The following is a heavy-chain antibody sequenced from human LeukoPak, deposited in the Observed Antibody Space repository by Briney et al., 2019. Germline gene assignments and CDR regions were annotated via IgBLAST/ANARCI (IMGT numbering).Heavy chain of an antibody. CDR2: IKSKINGETT. CDR3: TADSPVSMAHSFDY. V-gene: IGHV3-15*01. D-gene: IGHD6-6*01. Sequence: PGGSLRLSCAASGFTFSDAWMSWVRQAPGKGLEWVGRIKSKINGETTDYAALVTGRFSISRDDSQNTLFLQMSSLKTEDTAVYYCTADSPVSMAHSFDYWGQGTLVTVSS. CDR1: GFTFSDAW. J-gene: IGHJ4*02.